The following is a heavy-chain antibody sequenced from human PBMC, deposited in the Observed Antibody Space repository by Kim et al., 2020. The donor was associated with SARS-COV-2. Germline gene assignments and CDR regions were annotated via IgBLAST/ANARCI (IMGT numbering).Heavy chain of an antibody. CDR3: AKVTKAAAGTGVFDY. J-gene: IGHJ4*02. Sequence: DSVKGRFTSSRDNSKNTLYLQMNSLRADDTAVYYCAKVTKAAAGTGVFDYWGQGTLVTVSS. V-gene: IGHV3-23*01. D-gene: IGHD6-13*01.